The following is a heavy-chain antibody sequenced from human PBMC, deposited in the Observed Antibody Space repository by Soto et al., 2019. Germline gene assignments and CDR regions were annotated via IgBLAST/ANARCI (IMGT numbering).Heavy chain of an antibody. D-gene: IGHD6-19*01. CDR3: AKVRIAVAATYYFDY. CDR1: GFTFSSYA. J-gene: IGHJ4*02. CDR2: ISGSGGST. Sequence: PGGSLRLSCAASGFTFSSYAISWVRQAPGKGLEWVSAISGSGGSTYYADSVKGRFTISRDNSKNTLYLQMNSLRAEDTAVYYCAKVRIAVAATYYFDYWGQGTLVTVSS. V-gene: IGHV3-23*01.